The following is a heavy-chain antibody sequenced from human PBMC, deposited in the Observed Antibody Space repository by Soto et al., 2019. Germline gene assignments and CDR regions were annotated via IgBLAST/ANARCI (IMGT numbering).Heavy chain of an antibody. CDR3: VREAGRGITDGMDV. CDR1: GIIVSDNY. V-gene: IGHV3-53*02. Sequence: EVPLVETGGGLIQPGGSLRLSCTASGIIVSDNYMSWVRQAPGKGLEWVSVLYTGGITYYADSVKGRFTISRDNSKNALYLQMNSLRVEDTALYYCVREAGRGITDGMDVWGQGTTVTVSS. CDR2: LYTGGIT. D-gene: IGHD3-10*01. J-gene: IGHJ6*02.